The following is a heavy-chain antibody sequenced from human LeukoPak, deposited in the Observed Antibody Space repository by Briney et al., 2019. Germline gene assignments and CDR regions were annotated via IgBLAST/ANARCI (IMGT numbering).Heavy chain of an antibody. D-gene: IGHD6-19*01. J-gene: IGHJ4*02. CDR1: GFTFSTYA. V-gene: IGHV3-23*01. Sequence: GGSLRLSCAASGFTFSTYAMSWVRQAPGRGLEWVSAVSDSGSGTYYADSVKGRFTISRDNSKDTLYLQMTSLRAEDTALYYCAKGKGSSGWYDWGQGTLVTVSS. CDR3: AKGKGSSGWYD. CDR2: VSDSGSGT.